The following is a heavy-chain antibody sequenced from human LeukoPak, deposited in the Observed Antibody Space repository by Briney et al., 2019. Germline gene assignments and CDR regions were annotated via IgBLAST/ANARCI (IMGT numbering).Heavy chain of an antibody. CDR3: ARVVGTVAAAGSPNWFVP. J-gene: IGHJ5*02. CDR2: IYSGGST. Sequence: GGSLRLSCAASGFTVSSNYMSWVRQAPGKGLEWVSVIYSGGSTYYADSVKGRFTISRDNSKNTLYLQMNSLRAEDTAVYYCARVVGTVAAAGSPNWFVPWGQGTLVTVSS. CDR1: GFTVSSNY. D-gene: IGHD6-13*01. V-gene: IGHV3-53*01.